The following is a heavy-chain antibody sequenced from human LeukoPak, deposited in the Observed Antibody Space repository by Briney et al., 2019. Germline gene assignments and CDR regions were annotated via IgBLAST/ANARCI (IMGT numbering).Heavy chain of an antibody. J-gene: IGHJ5*02. CDR3: ARGRLAAAGWFDP. CDR2: MNYGGSS. D-gene: IGHD6-13*01. CDR1: GGSLSSRSTSY. V-gene: IGHV4-39*07. Sequence: SETLSLTCTASGGSLSSRSTSYWSWIRQPPGKGLEWIGSMNYGGSSHYNPSLKSRVTISVDTSKNQFSLKLSSVTAADTAVYYCARGRLAAAGWFDPWGQGTLVTVSS.